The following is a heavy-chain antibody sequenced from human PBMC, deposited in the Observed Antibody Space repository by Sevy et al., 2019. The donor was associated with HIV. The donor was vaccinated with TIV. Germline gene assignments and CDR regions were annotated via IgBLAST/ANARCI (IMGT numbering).Heavy chain of an antibody. CDR2: IKSKTEGATR. D-gene: IGHD1-26*01. J-gene: IGHJ4*02. Sequence: GGSLRLSCAASGFTFSSSSMHWVRQAPGKGLEWVGRIKSKTEGATRDFAAPVKGRLLISRDDSRNTVYLQMNSLKTEDTAVYYCTAGVGASDFDYWGQGTLVTVSS. CDR1: GFTFSSSS. CDR3: TAGVGASDFDY. V-gene: IGHV3-15*01.